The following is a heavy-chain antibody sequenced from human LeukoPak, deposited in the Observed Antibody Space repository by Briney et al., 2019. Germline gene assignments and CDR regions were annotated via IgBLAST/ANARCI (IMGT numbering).Heavy chain of an antibody. CDR2: IYYSGST. CDR3: ASTFGYDSSGSVDY. D-gene: IGHD3-22*01. V-gene: IGHV4-61*01. CDR1: GGSVSSGSYY. Sequence: SETLSLTCTVSGGSVSSGSYYRSWIRQPPGKGLEWIGYIYYSGSTNYNPSLKSRVTISVDTSKNQFSLKLSSVTAADTAVYYCASTFGYDSSGSVDYWGQGTLVTVSS. J-gene: IGHJ4*02.